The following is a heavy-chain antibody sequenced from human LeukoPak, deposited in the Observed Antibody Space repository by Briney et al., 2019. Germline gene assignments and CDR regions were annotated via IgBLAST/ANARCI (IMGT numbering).Heavy chain of an antibody. CDR3: ARQAATMGRFYFDY. D-gene: IGHD5-24*01. V-gene: IGHV3-23*01. CDR2: ISGSGGST. J-gene: IGHJ4*02. CDR1: GFTFSSYA. Sequence: GGSLRLSCAASGFTFSSYAMSWVRQAPGKGLEWVSAISGSGGSTYYADSVKGRFAISRDNAKNSLSLQMNSLRAEDTAVYYCARQAATMGRFYFDYWGQGTLVTVSS.